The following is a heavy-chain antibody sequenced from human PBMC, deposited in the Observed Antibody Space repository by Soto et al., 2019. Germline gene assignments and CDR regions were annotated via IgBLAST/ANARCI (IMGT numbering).Heavy chain of an antibody. CDR3: ARERGHGSGSPYYYYYGMDV. Sequence: QVQLVESGGGVVQPGRSLRLSCAASGFTFSSYAMHWVRQAPGKGLEWVAVISYDGSNKYYADSAKGRFTISRDNSKNTLYLQMNSLRAEDTAVYYCARERGHGSGSPYYYYYGMDVWGQGTTVTVSS. CDR2: ISYDGSNK. D-gene: IGHD3-10*01. J-gene: IGHJ6*02. V-gene: IGHV3-30-3*01. CDR1: GFTFSSYA.